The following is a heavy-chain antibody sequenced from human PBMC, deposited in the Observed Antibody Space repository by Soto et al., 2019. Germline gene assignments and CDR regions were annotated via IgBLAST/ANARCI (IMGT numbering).Heavy chain of an antibody. V-gene: IGHV1-18*01. CDR1: GYTFTSYG. Sequence: QVQLVQSGAEVKKPGASVKVSCKASGYTFTSYGISWVRQAPGQGLEWMGWISAYNGNTNYAQKLQGRVTMTTDTSTSTAYMALRSLRSDDTAWHYLATVGTETYDFWSGYYNGNWFDPWGQGTLVTVSS. D-gene: IGHD3-3*01. J-gene: IGHJ5*02. CDR3: ATVGTETYDFWSGYYNGNWFDP. CDR2: ISAYNGNT.